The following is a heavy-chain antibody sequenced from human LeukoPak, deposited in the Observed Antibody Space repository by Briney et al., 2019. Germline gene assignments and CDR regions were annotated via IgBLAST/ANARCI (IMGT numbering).Heavy chain of an antibody. Sequence: GGPLRLSCAASGLTFSNYWMHWVRQAPGKGLVWVSRINSDGSSTNYADSVKGRFTISRDNANNTLSLQMNSLRAEDTAVYYCARGSHAFDIWGQGTMVTVSS. D-gene: IGHD3-10*01. CDR3: ARGSHAFDI. V-gene: IGHV3-74*01. CDR1: GLTFSNYW. CDR2: INSDGSST. J-gene: IGHJ3*02.